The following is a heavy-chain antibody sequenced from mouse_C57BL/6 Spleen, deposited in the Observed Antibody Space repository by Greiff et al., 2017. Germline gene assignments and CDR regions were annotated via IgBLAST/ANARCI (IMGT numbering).Heavy chain of an antibody. CDR1: GYTFTDYY. J-gene: IGHJ4*01. V-gene: IGHV1-26*01. Sequence: VQLQQSGPELVKPGASVKISCKASGYTFTDYYMNWVKQSHGKSLEWIGDINPNNGGTSYTPKFKGKATLTVDNSSSTAYMELHSLASEDYAVDYCARRNWGAMDYWGQGTSVTVSS. CDR2: INPNNGGT. D-gene: IGHD4-1*01. CDR3: ARRNWGAMDY.